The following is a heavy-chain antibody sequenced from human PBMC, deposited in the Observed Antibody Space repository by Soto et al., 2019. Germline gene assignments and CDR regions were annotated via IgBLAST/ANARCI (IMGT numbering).Heavy chain of an antibody. CDR1: GFTFSSYG. CDR3: ARGDISSRWYLNYYYGMDV. V-gene: IGHV3-33*01. J-gene: IGHJ6*02. CDR2: IWYDGSNK. Sequence: QVQLVESGGGVVQPGRSLRLSCAASGFTFSSYGMHWVRQAPGKGLEWVAVIWYDGSNKYYADSVKGRFTISRDNSKNRLYLRMTSLRAEGTAVYYCARGDISSRWYLNYYYGMDVWGQGTTVTVSS. D-gene: IGHD6-13*01.